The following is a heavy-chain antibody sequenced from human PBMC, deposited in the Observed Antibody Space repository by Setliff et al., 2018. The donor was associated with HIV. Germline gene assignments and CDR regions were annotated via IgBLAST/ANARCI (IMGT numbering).Heavy chain of an antibody. CDR1: GGSISRSRNY. CDR2: IYYSGST. Sequence: PSETLSLTCTVSGGSISRSRNYWGWIRQPPGKGLEWIGSIYYSGSTHYNPSLKSRVTVSKDTTKNQISLRLSSVTAADTAVYYCARTHRYCSGNSCSKVSFDSWGQGALVTVSS. J-gene: IGHJ4*02. CDR3: ARTHRYCSGNSCSKVSFDS. D-gene: IGHD2-2*01. V-gene: IGHV4-39*01.